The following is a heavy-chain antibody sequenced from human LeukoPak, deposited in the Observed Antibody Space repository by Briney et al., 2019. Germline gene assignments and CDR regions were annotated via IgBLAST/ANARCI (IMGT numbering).Heavy chain of an antibody. J-gene: IGHJ5*02. CDR1: GFTFSSYG. CDR2: IRYDGSNK. CDR3: ARDSGWSRDWFDP. V-gene: IGHV3-30*02. Sequence: GGSLRLSCAASGFTFSSYGMHWVRQAPGKGLEWVAFIRYDGSNKYYADSVKGRFTISRDNSKNTLYLQMNSLRAEDTAVYYCARDSGWSRDWFDPWGQGTLVTVSS. D-gene: IGHD6-19*01.